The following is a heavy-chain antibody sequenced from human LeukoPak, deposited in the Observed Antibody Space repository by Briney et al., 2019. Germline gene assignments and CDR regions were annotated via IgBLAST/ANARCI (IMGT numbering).Heavy chain of an antibody. J-gene: IGHJ4*02. Sequence: GGSLRLSCAASGFTVSNNFMSWVRQAPGKGLEWVSAISGSGDSTYYGDSVKGRFTISRDNSKNTLYLQMNSLRADDTAVYYCATSLRLGELSLSYWGQGTLVTVSS. CDR2: ISGSGDST. CDR3: ATSLRLGELSLSY. CDR1: GFTVSNNF. D-gene: IGHD3-16*02. V-gene: IGHV3-23*01.